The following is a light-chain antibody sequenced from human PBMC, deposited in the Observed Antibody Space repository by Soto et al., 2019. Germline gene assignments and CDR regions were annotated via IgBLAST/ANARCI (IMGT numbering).Light chain of an antibody. Sequence: DIQMTQSPSSLSASVGDTVTITCRASQGISSSLAWYQQKAGKVPDLLIYAASTLQSGVPSHFSGSGSGTDFNLTISSLRPEDVATYYFQEYHSPPFTFVPGTRVEIK. CDR3: QEYHSPPFT. CDR1: QGISSS. CDR2: AAS. V-gene: IGKV1-27*01. J-gene: IGKJ3*01.